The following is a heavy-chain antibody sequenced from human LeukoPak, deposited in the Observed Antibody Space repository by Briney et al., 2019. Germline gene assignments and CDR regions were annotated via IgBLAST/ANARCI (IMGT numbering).Heavy chain of an antibody. CDR1: GGTFSSYA. J-gene: IGHJ4*02. V-gene: IGHV1-69*06. CDR3: ARDLNYYDSSAAY. CDR2: IIPIFGTA. Sequence: SVKVSCKASGGTFSSYAISWVRQAPGQGPEWMGGIIPIFGTANYAQKFQGRVTITADKSTSTAYMELSSLRSEDTAVYYCARDLNYYDSSAAYWGQGTLVTVSS. D-gene: IGHD3-22*01.